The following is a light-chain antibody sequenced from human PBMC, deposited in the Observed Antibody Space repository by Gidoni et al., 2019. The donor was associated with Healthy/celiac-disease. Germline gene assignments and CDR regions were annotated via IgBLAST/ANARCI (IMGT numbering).Light chain of an antibody. V-gene: IGKV1-39*01. CDR3: QQSYSTPYT. CDR1: QSISSY. Sequence: DIQMTQAPSSLSASVGDRVTITCRASQSISSYLNWYQQKPGKAPKLLIYAASSLQSGVPPRFSGSGSGTDFTLPISSLQPEDFATYYCQQSYSTPYTFGQGTKLEIK. CDR2: AAS. J-gene: IGKJ2*01.